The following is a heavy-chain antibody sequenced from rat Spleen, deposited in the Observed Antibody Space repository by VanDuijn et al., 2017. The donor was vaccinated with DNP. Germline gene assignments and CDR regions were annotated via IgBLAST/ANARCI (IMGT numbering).Heavy chain of an antibody. CDR1: GFTFSNYG. V-gene: IGHV5S13*01. D-gene: IGHD5-1*01. J-gene: IGHJ2*01. CDR3: TRKLTGSANYYFHY. CDR2: ISTGGGNT. Sequence: EVQLVESGGGLVQPGRSLKLSCAASGFTFSNYGMAWVRQAPTKGLEWVASISTGGGNTYYRDSVKGRFTISRDNAKNTLYLQMNSLRSEDTATYYCTRKLTGSANYYFHYWGQGVMVTVPS.